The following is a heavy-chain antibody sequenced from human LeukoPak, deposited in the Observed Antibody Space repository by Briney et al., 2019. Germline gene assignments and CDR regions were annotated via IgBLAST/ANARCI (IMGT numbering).Heavy chain of an antibody. CDR2: INPNSGGT. CDR1: GYTFTGYY. D-gene: IGHD2-2*01. CDR3: ARGRCSSTSCLNWFDP. V-gene: IGHV1-2*06. J-gene: IGHJ5*02. Sequence: ASVKVSCKASGYTFTGYYMHWVRQAPGQGLEWMGRINPNSGGTNYAQKFQGRVTMTRDTSISTAYMELSRLRSDDTAVYYCARGRCSSTSCLNWFDPWGQGTLVTVSS.